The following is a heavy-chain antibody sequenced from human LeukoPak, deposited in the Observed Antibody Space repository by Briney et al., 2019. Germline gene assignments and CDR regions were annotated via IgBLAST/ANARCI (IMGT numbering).Heavy chain of an antibody. Sequence: SETLSLTCTVSGGSISSSSYYWSWIRQPPGKGLEWIGYIYYSGSTNYNPSLKSRVTISVDTSKNQFSLKLSSVTAADTAVYYCARVSGSSSWYWFDPWGQGTLVTVSS. J-gene: IGHJ5*02. D-gene: IGHD6-6*01. CDR2: IYYSGST. V-gene: IGHV4-61*01. CDR3: ARVSGSSSWYWFDP. CDR1: GGSISSSSYY.